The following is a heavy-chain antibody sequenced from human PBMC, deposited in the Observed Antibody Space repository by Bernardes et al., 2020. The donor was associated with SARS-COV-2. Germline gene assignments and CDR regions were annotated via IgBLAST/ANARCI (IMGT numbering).Heavy chain of an antibody. CDR3: ARGDTETTRHFDY. CDR2: IGVDGRTI. V-gene: IGHV3-23*01. CDR1: GFSFSSYA. Sequence: GGSLRLSCAASGFSFSSYAMSWVRQAPGKGLEWVSIIGVDGRTIYYADSVKGRFIISRDNPKNTLYLQMDSLRAEDTAVYYCARGDTETTRHFDYWGQGALVTVSS. J-gene: IGHJ4*02.